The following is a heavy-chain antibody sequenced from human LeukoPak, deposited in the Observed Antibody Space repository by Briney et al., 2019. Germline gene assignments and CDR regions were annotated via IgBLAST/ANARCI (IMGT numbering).Heavy chain of an antibody. J-gene: IGHJ6*03. CDR3: ASGWSGPYYYYMDV. CDR2: IYTSGST. Sequence: SETLSLTCTVSGGSISSYYWSWIRQPPGKELEWIGYIYTSGSTNYNPSLKSRVTISVDTSKNQFSLKLSSVTAADTAVYYCASGWSGPYYYYMDVWGKGTTVTVSS. D-gene: IGHD3-3*01. CDR1: GGSISSYY. V-gene: IGHV4-4*09.